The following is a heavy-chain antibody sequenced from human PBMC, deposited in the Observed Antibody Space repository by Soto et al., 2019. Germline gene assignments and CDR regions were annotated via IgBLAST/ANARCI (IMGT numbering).Heavy chain of an antibody. CDR3: ARHERFLEWYGAFDI. V-gene: IGHV4-59*08. J-gene: IGHJ3*02. Sequence: SETLSLTCSFSGDSVTSHYLTWIRQSPEKGLEWIGYMHYTGFSHYNPSLKSRLTISVDRSKNQFSLKLTSVTAADTAVYYCARHERFLEWYGAFDIWGQGTMVTVS. D-gene: IGHD3-3*01. CDR1: GDSVTSHY. CDR2: MHYTGFS.